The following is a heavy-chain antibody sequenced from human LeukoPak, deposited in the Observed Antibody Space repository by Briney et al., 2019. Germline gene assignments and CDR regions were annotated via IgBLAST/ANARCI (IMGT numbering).Heavy chain of an antibody. D-gene: IGHD1-1*01. Sequence: GGSLRLSCAASGFTFSSYAMSWVRQAPGKGLEWVSAISGSGGSSYYADSVKGRFTISRDNAKNALYLQMNSLRVEDTAVYYCARTVSGYFDHWSQGVLVTVSS. CDR1: GFTFSSYA. V-gene: IGHV3-23*01. CDR3: ARTVSGYFDH. CDR2: ISGSGGSS. J-gene: IGHJ4*02.